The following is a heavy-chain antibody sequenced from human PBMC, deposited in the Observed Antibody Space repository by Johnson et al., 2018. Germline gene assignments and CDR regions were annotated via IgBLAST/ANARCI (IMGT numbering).Heavy chain of an antibody. CDR3: ATLSDSTTPHCHDY. J-gene: IGHJ4*02. CDR1: GFPCNTYW. D-gene: IGHD1-26*01. Sequence: VQLVQSGGGLAQPGTSLRLSCVASGFPCNTYWMSWVRQAPEKGLEWVANLTQDGSEKYYVDSVKGRFTISRDNAKNSVYLQLNSLRREDTAVYYCATLSDSTTPHCHDYWVQGTLVAVSS. V-gene: IGHV3-7*01. CDR2: LTQDGSEK.